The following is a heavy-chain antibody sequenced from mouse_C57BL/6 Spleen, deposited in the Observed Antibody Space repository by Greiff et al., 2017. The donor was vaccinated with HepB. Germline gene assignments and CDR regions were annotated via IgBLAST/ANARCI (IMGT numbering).Heavy chain of an antibody. D-gene: IGHD1-1*01. Sequence: EVQVVESGGGLVKPGGSLKLSCAASGFTFSDYGMHWVRQAPEKGLEWVAYISSGSSTIYYADTVKGRFTISRDNAKNTLFLQMTSLRSEDTAIYYCARTGYGSSYGYFDVWGTGTTVTVSS. CDR2: ISSGSSTI. V-gene: IGHV5-17*01. CDR1: GFTFSDYG. CDR3: ARTGYGSSYGYFDV. J-gene: IGHJ1*03.